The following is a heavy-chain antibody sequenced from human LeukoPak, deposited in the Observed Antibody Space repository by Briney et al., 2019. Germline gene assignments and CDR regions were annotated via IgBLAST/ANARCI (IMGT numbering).Heavy chain of an antibody. CDR1: GDSISSYY. CDR2: IFYSGST. Sequence: SETLSLTCTVSGDSISSYYWSWIRQPPGKGLDWIGCIFYSGSTNYNPSLKSRVTISVDTSKSQFSLKLSSVTAADTAIYYCARYNSGWSYFDYWGQGTLVTVSS. J-gene: IGHJ4*02. D-gene: IGHD6-19*01. V-gene: IGHV4-59*01. CDR3: ARYNSGWSYFDY.